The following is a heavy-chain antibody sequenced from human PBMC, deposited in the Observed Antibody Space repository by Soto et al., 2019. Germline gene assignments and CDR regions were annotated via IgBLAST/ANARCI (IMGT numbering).Heavy chain of an antibody. V-gene: IGHV4-59*08. CDR1: GGSISSYY. J-gene: IGHJ6*03. CDR2: IYSSGST. CDR3: ARHGEGRSISCYYFHYMDV. Sequence: SETLSLTCTVSGGSISSYYWSWIRQPPGKGLEWIGYIYSSGSTNYNPSLKSRVIISVDTSKNQFSLKLTSVTAADTAVYYCARHGEGRSISCYYFHYMDVGGKGITVTVSS. D-gene: IGHD2-2*01.